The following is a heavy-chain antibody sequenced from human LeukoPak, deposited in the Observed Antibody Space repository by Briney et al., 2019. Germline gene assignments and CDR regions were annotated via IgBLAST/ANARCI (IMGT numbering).Heavy chain of an antibody. CDR2: ISSGSSYT. CDR3: ARAGTAMDVDY. V-gene: IGHV3-11*05. CDR1: GFRFSDYY. J-gene: IGHJ4*02. D-gene: IGHD5-18*01. Sequence: PGGSLRLSCAASGFRFSDYYMSWIRQAPGKGLEWVSHISSGSSYTNYADSVKGRFTISRDNAKNSLYLQMSSLRAEDTAVYYCARAGTAMDVDYWGQGTLVTVSS.